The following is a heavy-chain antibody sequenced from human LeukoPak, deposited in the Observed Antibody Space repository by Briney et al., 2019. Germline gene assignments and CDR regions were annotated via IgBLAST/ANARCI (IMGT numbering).Heavy chain of an antibody. CDR3: ARAHCSGGSCYGNYYYYYGMDV. J-gene: IGHJ6*02. Sequence: GGSLRLSCAASGFTFSSYGMHWVRQAPGKGLEWVAVIWYDGSNKYHADSVKGRFTISRDNSKNTLYLQMNSLRVEDTDVYYCARAHCSGGSCYGNYYYYYGMDVWGQGTTVTVSS. CDR2: IWYDGSNK. D-gene: IGHD2-15*01. V-gene: IGHV3-33*01. CDR1: GFTFSSYG.